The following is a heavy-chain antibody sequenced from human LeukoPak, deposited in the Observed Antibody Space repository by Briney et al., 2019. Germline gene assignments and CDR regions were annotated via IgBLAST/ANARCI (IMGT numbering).Heavy chain of an antibody. D-gene: IGHD4-17*01. CDR1: GGSFRGYY. CDR2: INHSGST. J-gene: IGHJ5*02. V-gene: IGHV4-34*01. CDR3: ARGSSDGDYYWFDP. Sequence: PSETLSLTCAVYGGSFRGYYWSWIRQPPGKGLEWIGEINHSGSTNYNPSFKSRVTISVDTSKNQFSLKLSSVTAADTAVYYCARGSSDGDYYWFDPWGQGTLVTVSS.